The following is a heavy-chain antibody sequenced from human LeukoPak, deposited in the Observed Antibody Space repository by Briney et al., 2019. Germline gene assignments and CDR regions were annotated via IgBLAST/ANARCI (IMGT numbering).Heavy chain of an antibody. V-gene: IGHV3-21*01. CDR2: ISSSSSYI. J-gene: IGHJ4*02. Sequence: GGSLRLSCVASGFTVNNNYMNWVRQAPGKGLEWVSSISSSSSYIYYTDSLKGRFTISRDNAKNSLYLQMNSLRAEDTAVYYCASASLSGSLLPRDYWGQGTLVTVSS. CDR1: GFTVNNNY. D-gene: IGHD1-26*01. CDR3: ASASLSGSLLPRDY.